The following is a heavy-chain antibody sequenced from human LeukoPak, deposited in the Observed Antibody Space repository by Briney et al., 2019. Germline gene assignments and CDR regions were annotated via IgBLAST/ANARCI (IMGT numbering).Heavy chain of an antibody. D-gene: IGHD1-26*01. CDR2: IYYSGST. CDR3: ARPRGSYFDFDY. J-gene: IGHJ4*02. V-gene: IGHV4-39*01. CDR1: GGSISSSSYY. Sequence: SETLSLTCTVSGGSISSSSYYWGWIRQPPGKGLEWIGSIYYSGSTYYNPSLKSRVTISVDTSRNQFSLKLSSVTAADTAVYYCARPRGSYFDFDYWGQGTLVTV.